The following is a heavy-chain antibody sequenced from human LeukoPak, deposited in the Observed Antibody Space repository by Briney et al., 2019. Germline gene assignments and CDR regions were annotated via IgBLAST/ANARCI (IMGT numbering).Heavy chain of an antibody. J-gene: IGHJ3*02. CDR1: GGTFSSYA. CDR3: ARDGYYDSSGYYSGAFDI. D-gene: IGHD3-22*01. CDR2: IIPIFGTA. Sequence: SVKVSCKASGGTFSSYAISWVRQAPGQGLEWMGGIIPIFGTANYAQKFQGRVTITADESTSTAYMELSSLRSEDTAVYYCARDGYYDSSGYYSGAFDIWGQGTLVTVSS. V-gene: IGHV1-69*13.